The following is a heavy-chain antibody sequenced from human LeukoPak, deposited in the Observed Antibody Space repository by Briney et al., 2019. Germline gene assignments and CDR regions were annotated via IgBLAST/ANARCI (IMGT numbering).Heavy chain of an antibody. D-gene: IGHD4-17*01. CDR1: VFSFSIYG. Sequence: PGGSLRLSCAPSVFSFSIYGMHSVRQAPGKGLEWVAVISYDGSNKYYADSVKGRFTISRDNSKNTLYLQMNSLRAEDTAVYYCAKDLHGDSPGGYYGMDVWGQGTTVTVSS. J-gene: IGHJ6*02. CDR2: ISYDGSNK. CDR3: AKDLHGDSPGGYYGMDV. V-gene: IGHV3-30*18.